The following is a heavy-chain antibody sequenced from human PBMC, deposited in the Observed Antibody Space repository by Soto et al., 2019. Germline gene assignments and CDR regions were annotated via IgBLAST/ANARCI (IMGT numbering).Heavy chain of an antibody. V-gene: IGHV4-4*07. J-gene: IGHJ4*02. D-gene: IGHD3-3*01. Sequence: TLSLTCTVSDGSISTYFCNWIRQPAGKGLEWIGRIDNSGNTNYIPSLKRRVTMSADTSRNQFSLKLNSVTAADTAVYYCARGGQDFWSGPFDYWGQGALVTVSS. CDR1: DGSISTYF. CDR2: IDNSGNT. CDR3: ARGGQDFWSGPFDY.